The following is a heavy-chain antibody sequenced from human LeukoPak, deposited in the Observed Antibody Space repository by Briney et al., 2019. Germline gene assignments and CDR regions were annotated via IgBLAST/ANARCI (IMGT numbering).Heavy chain of an antibody. CDR2: ISYDGSNK. Sequence: GGSLRLSCAASGFTFSSYAMHWVRQAPGKGLEWVAVISYDGSNKYYADSVKGRFTISRDNSKNTLYLQMNSLRAEDTAVYYCAKDLWWFGEFPNVFDIWGQGTMVTVSS. V-gene: IGHV3-30*04. CDR3: AKDLWWFGEFPNVFDI. D-gene: IGHD3-10*01. CDR1: GFTFSSYA. J-gene: IGHJ3*02.